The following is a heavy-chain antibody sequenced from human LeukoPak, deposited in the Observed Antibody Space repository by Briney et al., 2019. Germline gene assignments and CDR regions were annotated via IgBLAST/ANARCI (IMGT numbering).Heavy chain of an antibody. CDR1: GFTFSDST. V-gene: IGHV3-73*01. J-gene: IGHJ5*02. CDR3: AKKNWVTTAWFDP. D-gene: IGHD4-17*01. Sequence: GGSLRLSCAASGFTFSDSTMHWVRQASGKGPEWIGRIKGKANTYGTAYAASVKGRFTISRDDSKSTLYLQMNSLRAEDTAVYYCAKKNWVTTAWFDPWGQGTLVTVSS. CDR2: IKGKANTYGT.